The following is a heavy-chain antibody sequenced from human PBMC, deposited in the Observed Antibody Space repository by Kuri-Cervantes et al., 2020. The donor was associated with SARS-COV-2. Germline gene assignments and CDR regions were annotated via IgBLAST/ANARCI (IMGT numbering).Heavy chain of an antibody. CDR2: IYTSGST. CDR1: GASISSQY. D-gene: IGHD2-15*01. V-gene: IGHV4-59*08. CDR3: ARHLRGIVVVVAAFDY. J-gene: IGHJ4*02. Sequence: SETLSLTCTVSGASISSQYWSWIRQPPGKGLEYIAYIYTSGSTNYNPSFKSRATISADTSKNQFSLKPSSVTAADTAVYYCARHLRGIVVVVAAFDYWGQGTLVTVSS.